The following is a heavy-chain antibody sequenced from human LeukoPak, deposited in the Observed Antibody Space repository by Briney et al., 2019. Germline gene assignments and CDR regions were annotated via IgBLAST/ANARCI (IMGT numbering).Heavy chain of an antibody. V-gene: IGHV4-39*07. CDR3: ARRYYYDNGGFDI. D-gene: IGHD3-22*01. J-gene: IGHJ3*02. CDR2: IYYSGST. Sequence: PSETLSLTCTVSGGSISSSSYYWGWIRQPPGKGLEWIGSIYYSGSTNYNPSLKSRVTISVDTSKNQFSLKLSSVTAADTAVYYCARRYYYDNGGFDIWGQGTMVTVSS. CDR1: GGSISSSSYY.